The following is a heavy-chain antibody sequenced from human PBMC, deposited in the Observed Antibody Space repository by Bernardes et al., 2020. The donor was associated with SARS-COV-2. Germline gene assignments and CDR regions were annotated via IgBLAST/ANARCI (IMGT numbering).Heavy chain of an antibody. CDR1: GYTFTSYD. J-gene: IGHJ6*02. D-gene: IGHD3-3*01. Sequence: ASVKVSCKASGYTFTSYDINWVRQATGQGLEWMGWMNPNSGNTGYAQKFQGRVTMTRNTSISTAYMELSSLRSEDTAVYYCARGVPAAIIDFWSGYYYYYYGMDVWGQGTTVTVSS. CDR2: MNPNSGNT. CDR3: ARGVPAAIIDFWSGYYYYYYGMDV. V-gene: IGHV1-8*01.